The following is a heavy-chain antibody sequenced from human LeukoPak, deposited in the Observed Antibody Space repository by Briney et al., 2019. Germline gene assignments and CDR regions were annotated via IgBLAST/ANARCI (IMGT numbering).Heavy chain of an antibody. Sequence: SETLPLTCTVSGGSISSSSYYWGWIRQPPGKGLEWLATIHYSGSTSYDPSLKSRVTISVDTSKNQFSLKLSSVTAADTAVYYCAGVNGYNWFDPWGQGTLVTVSP. CDR1: GGSISSSSYY. CDR3: AGVNGYNWFDP. J-gene: IGHJ5*02. D-gene: IGHD3-10*01. CDR2: IHYSGST. V-gene: IGHV4-39*01.